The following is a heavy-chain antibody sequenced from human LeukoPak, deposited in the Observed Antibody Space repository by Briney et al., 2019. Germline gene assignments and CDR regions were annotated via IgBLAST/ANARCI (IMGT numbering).Heavy chain of an antibody. CDR1: GFTFSSYA. V-gene: IGHV3-30*04. D-gene: IGHD6-13*01. CDR3: ARHREPYSSSWYDFDY. CDR2: ISYDGRNR. Sequence: PGRSLRLSCAASGFTFSSYAMHWVRRARGKGLEWVAVISYDGRNRYYADSVKGRFTISRDNSKNTLYLQMNSLRAEDTAVYYCARHREPYSSSWYDFDYSGQGTLVTVSS. J-gene: IGHJ4*02.